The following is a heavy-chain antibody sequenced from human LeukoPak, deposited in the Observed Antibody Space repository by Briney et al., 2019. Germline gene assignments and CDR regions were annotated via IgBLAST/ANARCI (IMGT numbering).Heavy chain of an antibody. J-gene: IGHJ3*02. D-gene: IGHD5-12*01. V-gene: IGHV3-23*01. CDR1: GFTFSSYA. CDR3: AKDISGYDQGAFDI. Sequence: PGGPLRLSCAASGFTFSSYAMSWVRQAPGKGLEWVSAISGSGGSTYYADSVKGRFTISRDNSKNTLHLQMNSLRAEDTAVYYCAKDISGYDQGAFDIWGQGTMVTVSS. CDR2: ISGSGGST.